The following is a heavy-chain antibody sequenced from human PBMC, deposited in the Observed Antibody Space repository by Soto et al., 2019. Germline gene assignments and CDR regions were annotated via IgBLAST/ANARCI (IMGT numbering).Heavy chain of an antibody. CDR1: GYSFTTYW. CDR2: IYPTDSDT. V-gene: IGHV5-51*01. J-gene: IGHJ4*01. CDR3: ARTVREQWLADY. Sequence: PGESLKISCKGSGYSFTTYWIGWVRQMPGKGLEWMGIIYPTDSDTRYSPSFQGQVTISADKSISTAYLQWSSLKASDTAMHYCARTVREQWLADYWGRGTLVTVSS. D-gene: IGHD6-19*01.